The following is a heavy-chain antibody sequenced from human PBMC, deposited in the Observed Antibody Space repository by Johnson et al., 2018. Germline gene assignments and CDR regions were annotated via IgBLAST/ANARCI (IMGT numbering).Heavy chain of an antibody. D-gene: IGHD3-10*01. Sequence: VQLVESGGGVVQPGGSLRLSCAASGFLVGSKYMSWVRQAPGTGLEWVSLIDSGGDTFYADSVKGRFTISRDTSKNRVYLQMNTLRAEDTAIYYCARWNYYHTGNDQGPEDAFDIWGPVTMVIVSS. CDR2: IDSGGDT. J-gene: IGHJ3*02. CDR3: ARWNYYHTGNDQGPEDAFDI. V-gene: IGHV3-53*01. CDR1: GFLVGSKY.